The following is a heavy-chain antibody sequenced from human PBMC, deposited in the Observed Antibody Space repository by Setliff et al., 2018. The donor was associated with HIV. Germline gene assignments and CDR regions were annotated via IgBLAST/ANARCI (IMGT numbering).Heavy chain of an antibody. CDR3: HSGYDTEEQSYFDY. CDR2: MKQDGSET. CDR1: GFTFGNYW. D-gene: IGHD5-12*01. Sequence: PGGSLRLSCVGSGFTFGNYWMSWVRQTPGKGLEWVANMKQDGSETHYVDSVKGRFTISRDNAENTLYLQMNSLRAEDTGVYYCHSGYDTEEQSYFDYWGQGALVTVSS. J-gene: IGHJ4*02. V-gene: IGHV3-7*01.